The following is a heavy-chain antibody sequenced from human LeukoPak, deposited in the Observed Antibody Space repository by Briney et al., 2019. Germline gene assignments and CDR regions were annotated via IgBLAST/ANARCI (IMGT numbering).Heavy chain of an antibody. CDR1: GYSISSGYY. CDR2: IYHSGST. V-gene: IGHV4-38-2*02. D-gene: IGHD3-10*01. CDR3: ARRWYYYGSGSSNWFDP. Sequence: PSETLSLTCTVSGYSISSGYYWGWIRQPPGKGLEWIGSIYHSGSTYYNPSLKSRVTISVDTSKNQFSLKLSSVTAADTAVYYCARRWYYYGSGSSNWFDPWGQGTLVTVSS. J-gene: IGHJ5*02.